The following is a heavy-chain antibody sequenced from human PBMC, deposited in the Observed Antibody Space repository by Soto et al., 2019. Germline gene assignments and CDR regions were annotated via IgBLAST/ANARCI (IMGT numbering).Heavy chain of an antibody. J-gene: IGHJ4*02. D-gene: IGHD4-17*01. CDR2: VYYSGTT. CDR1: GGSVSSKTYY. V-gene: IGHV4-61*01. Sequence: SETLSLTCSVSGGSVSSKTYYWSWIRQPPGKRLEWIGYVYYSGTTNYNPSLKSRVTISVDLSKNQFSLRLSSVTTADTALYYCARTTAVPNTLRSRYFFDYWGQGTLVTVSS. CDR3: ARTTAVPNTLRSRYFFDY.